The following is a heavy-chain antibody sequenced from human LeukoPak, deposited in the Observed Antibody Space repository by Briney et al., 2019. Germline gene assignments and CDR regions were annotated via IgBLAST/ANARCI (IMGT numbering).Heavy chain of an antibody. J-gene: IGHJ4*02. CDR1: GFTFSDHY. CDR3: ARGTDY. CDR2: ISSSGNSI. V-gene: IGHV3-11*01. Sequence: GGSLRLSCAASGFTFSDHYMSWVRQAPGKGLGWVSYISSSGNSIDYADSVKGRFSISRDNAKNSLYLQMNSLRAEDTAVYYCARGTDYWGQGTLVTVSS.